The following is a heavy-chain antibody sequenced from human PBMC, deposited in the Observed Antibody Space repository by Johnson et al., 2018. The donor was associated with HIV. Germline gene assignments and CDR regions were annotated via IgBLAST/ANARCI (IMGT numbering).Heavy chain of an antibody. D-gene: IGHD6-19*01. Sequence: LVESGGGLVQPGRSLRLSCGASGFTFNRYGMHWVRQAPGKGLEWVAVIWYDGSNKYYADSVKGRFTISRDKSKNTLYLQMNSLRAEDTAVYYCARDPREGWPGAFDIWGQGTMVTVSS. CDR2: IWYDGSNK. CDR1: GFTFNRYG. J-gene: IGHJ3*02. CDR3: ARDPREGWPGAFDI. V-gene: IGHV3-33*01.